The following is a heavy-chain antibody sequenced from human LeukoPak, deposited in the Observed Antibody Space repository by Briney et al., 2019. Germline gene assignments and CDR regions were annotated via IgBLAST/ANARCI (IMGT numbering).Heavy chain of an antibody. CDR3: ARDAGHSSGWYTGYYYYMDV. Sequence: ASVKVSCKASGYAFTSYGISWVRQAPGQGLEWMGWISAYNGNTNYAQKLQGRVTMTTDTSTSTAYMELRSLRSDDTAVYYCARDAGHSSGWYTGYYYYMDVWGKGTTVTVSS. D-gene: IGHD6-19*01. J-gene: IGHJ6*03. CDR2: ISAYNGNT. V-gene: IGHV1-18*01. CDR1: GYAFTSYG.